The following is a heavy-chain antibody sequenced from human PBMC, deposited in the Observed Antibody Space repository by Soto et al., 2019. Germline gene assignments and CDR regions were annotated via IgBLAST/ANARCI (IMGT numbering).Heavy chain of an antibody. CDR1: GFTFDDYA. V-gene: IGHV3-9*01. CDR3: AKSYQPNYDILTGYYSAYYYMDV. D-gene: IGHD3-9*01. J-gene: IGHJ6*03. Sequence: GGSLRLSCAASGFTFDDYAMHWVRQAPGKGLEWVSGISWNSGSIGYADSVKGRFTISRDNAKNSLYLQMNSLRAEDTALYYCAKSYQPNYDILTGYYSAYYYMDVWGKGTTVTVSS. CDR2: ISWNSGSI.